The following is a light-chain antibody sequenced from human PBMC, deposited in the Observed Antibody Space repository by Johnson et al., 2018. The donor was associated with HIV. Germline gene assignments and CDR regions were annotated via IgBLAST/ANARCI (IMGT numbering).Light chain of an antibody. CDR2: ENN. Sequence: QSVLTQPPSVSAAPGQKVTISCSGSSSTFGNNYVSWYQQLPGTAPQLLIDENNKRRSGNTDRFAGTKSGPSATLGITALQPGDEDDYYCGTWVRSLLSGGVFGTGTKVTVL. J-gene: IGLJ1*01. CDR1: SSTFGNNY. CDR3: GTWVRSLLSGGV. V-gene: IGLV1-51*02.